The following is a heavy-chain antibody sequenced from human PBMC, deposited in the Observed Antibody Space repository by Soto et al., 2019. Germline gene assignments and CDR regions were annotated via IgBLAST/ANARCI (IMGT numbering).Heavy chain of an antibody. CDR1: GYDFFKYN. J-gene: IGHJ4*02. Sequence: QAQLVQSGAEVKKPGASVKVSCKTSGYDFFKYNMHWVRQAPGQGLEWMGVINPNGGYTRHAQKFQGRVIMTRDTSSKIVYMELSGLTSEDTAMYYCTRADSDVVILPDVRPLFVLWGQGALVTVSS. V-gene: IGHV1-46*01. CDR3: TRADSDVVILPDVRPLFVL. D-gene: IGHD2-21*02. CDR2: INPNGGYT.